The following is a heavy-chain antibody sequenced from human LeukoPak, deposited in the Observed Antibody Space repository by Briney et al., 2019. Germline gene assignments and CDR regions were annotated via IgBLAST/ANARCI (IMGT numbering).Heavy chain of an antibody. J-gene: IGHJ4*02. CDR3: ARDQTYYDFWSSFDY. CDR1: GFTFSSYA. Sequence: GGSLRLSCAASGFTFSSYAMHWVRQAPGKGLEWVAVISYDRSNKYYADSVKGRFTIPRDNSKNTLYLQMNSLRAEDTAVYYCARDQTYYDFWSSFDYWGQGTLVTVSS. V-gene: IGHV3-30*04. CDR2: ISYDRSNK. D-gene: IGHD3-3*01.